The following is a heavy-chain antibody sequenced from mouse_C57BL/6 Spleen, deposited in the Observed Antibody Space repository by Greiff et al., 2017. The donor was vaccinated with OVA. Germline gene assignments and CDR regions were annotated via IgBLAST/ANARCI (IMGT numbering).Heavy chain of an antibody. J-gene: IGHJ4*01. Sequence: VKLVESGPGLVAPSQSLSITCTVSGFSLTSYGVHWVRQPPGKGLEWLVVIWSDGSTTYNSALKSRLSISKDNSKSQVFLKMNSLQTDDTAMYYCARHYDYDVGYAMDYWGQGTSVTVSS. V-gene: IGHV2-6-1*01. D-gene: IGHD2-4*01. CDR3: ARHYDYDVGYAMDY. CDR2: IWSDGST. CDR1: GFSLTSYG.